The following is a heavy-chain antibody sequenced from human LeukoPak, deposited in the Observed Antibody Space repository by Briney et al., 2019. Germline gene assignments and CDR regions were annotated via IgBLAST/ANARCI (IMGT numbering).Heavy chain of an antibody. D-gene: IGHD1-1*01. CDR1: GFTFSSYG. V-gene: IGHV4-34*01. J-gene: IGHJ3*02. CDR2: INHSGST. Sequence: GTLRLSCAASGFTFSSYGMSWVRQPPGKGLEWIGEINHSGSTNYNPSLKSRVTISVDTSKNQFSLKLSSVTAADTAVYYCARVGYKAFDIWGQGTMITVSS. CDR3: ARVGYKAFDI.